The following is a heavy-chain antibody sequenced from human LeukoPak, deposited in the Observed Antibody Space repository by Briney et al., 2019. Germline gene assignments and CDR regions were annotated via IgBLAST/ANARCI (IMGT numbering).Heavy chain of an antibody. D-gene: IGHD3-3*01. V-gene: IGHV1-24*01. J-gene: IGHJ4*02. Sequence: ASVKVSCKVSGYTLTELSMHWVRQAPGKGLEWMGGFDPEDGETIYAQKFQGRVTMTEDTSTDIAYMELSSLRSEDTAVYYCVTIGWRGVVFRFWGQGTLVTVFS. CDR1: GYTLTELS. CDR3: VTIGWRGVVFRF. CDR2: FDPEDGET.